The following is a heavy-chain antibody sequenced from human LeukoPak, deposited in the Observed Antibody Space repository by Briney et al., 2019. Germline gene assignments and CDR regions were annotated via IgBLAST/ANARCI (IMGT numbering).Heavy chain of an antibody. Sequence: GGSLRLSCAASGFTFSDYYMSWIRQAPGKRLEWVSYISSSGSTIYYADSVKGRFTISRDNAKNSLYLQMNSLRAEDTAVYYCARSPSGIAAAGPIDYWGQGTLVTVSS. V-gene: IGHV3-11*04. CDR2: ISSSGSTI. J-gene: IGHJ4*02. CDR1: GFTFSDYY. D-gene: IGHD6-13*01. CDR3: ARSPSGIAAAGPIDY.